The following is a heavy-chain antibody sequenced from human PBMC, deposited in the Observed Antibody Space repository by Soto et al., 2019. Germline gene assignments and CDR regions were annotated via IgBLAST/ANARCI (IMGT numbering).Heavy chain of an antibody. D-gene: IGHD3-16*02. V-gene: IGHV4-34*01. CDR2: INHSGST. Sequence: RQPPGKGLEWIGEINHSGSTNYNPSLKSRVTISVDTSKNQFSLKLSSVTAADTAVYYCARASKLGGVIVRTNDAFDIWGQGTMVTVSS. J-gene: IGHJ3*02. CDR3: ARASKLGGVIVRTNDAFDI.